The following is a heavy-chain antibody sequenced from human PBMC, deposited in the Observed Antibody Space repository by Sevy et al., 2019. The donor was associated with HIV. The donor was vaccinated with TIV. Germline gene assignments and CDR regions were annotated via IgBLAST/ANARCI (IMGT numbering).Heavy chain of an antibody. Sequence: ASVKVSCKASGYTFTSYGISWVRQAPGQGLAWMGWISAYNGNTNYAQKLQGRVTMTTDTSTSTAYMELRSLRSDDTAVYYCARDRVGATSFDYWGQGTLVTVSS. CDR2: ISAYNGNT. V-gene: IGHV1-18*01. D-gene: IGHD1-26*01. CDR3: ARDRVGATSFDY. CDR1: GYTFTSYG. J-gene: IGHJ4*02.